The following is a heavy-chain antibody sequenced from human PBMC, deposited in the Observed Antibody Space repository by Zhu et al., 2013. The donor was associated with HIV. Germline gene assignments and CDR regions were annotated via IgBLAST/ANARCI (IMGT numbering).Heavy chain of an antibody. CDR1: GGTFSSYA. Sequence: QVQLVQSGAEVKKPGSSVKVSCKASGGTFSSYAISWVRQAPGQGLEWMGGIIPIFGTANYAQKFQGRVTITADESTSTAYMELSSLRSEDTAVYYCARDRVDSGSYPLSQDYYYYYGMDVWGQGTTGHRLL. CDR3: ARDRVDSGSYPLSQDYYYYYGMDV. D-gene: IGHD1-26*01. J-gene: IGHJ6*02. V-gene: IGHV1-69*01. CDR2: IIPIFGTA.